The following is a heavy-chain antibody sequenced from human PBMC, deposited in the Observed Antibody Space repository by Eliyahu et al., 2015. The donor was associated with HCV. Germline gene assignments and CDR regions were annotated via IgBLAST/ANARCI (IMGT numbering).Heavy chain of an antibody. Sequence: EVQLVESGGGLVKPGGSLRLSCAAXGFPFSXYXXXWVRQAPGKGLEWXSSISSXSSYIYXADSVKGRFTISRDNAKNSLYLQMNSLRAEDTAVYYCARPKYKGVYDYVWGSRTYGMDVWGQGTTVTVSS. D-gene: IGHD3-16*01. CDR1: GFPFSXYX. V-gene: IGHV3-21*01. CDR2: ISSXSSYI. J-gene: IGHJ6*02. CDR3: ARPKYKGVYDYVWGSRTYGMDV.